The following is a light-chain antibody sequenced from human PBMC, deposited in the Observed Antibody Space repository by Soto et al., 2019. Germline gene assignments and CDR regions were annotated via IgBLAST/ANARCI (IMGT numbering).Light chain of an antibody. CDR3: QSYDSSLSGWV. Sequence: QSVLTQPPSVSGAPGQRVTISCTGSSSNIGAGYDVHWYQQLPGTAPKLLIYGNSNRPSGVPDRFSGSKSGTSASLAITGLRAEDEAYYYCQSYDSSLSGWVFGGGTQLTVL. CDR2: GNS. J-gene: IGLJ3*02. V-gene: IGLV1-40*01. CDR1: SSNIGAGYD.